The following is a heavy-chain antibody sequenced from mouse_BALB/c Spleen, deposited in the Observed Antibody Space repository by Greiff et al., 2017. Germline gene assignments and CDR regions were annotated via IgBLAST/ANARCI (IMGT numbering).Heavy chain of an antibody. CDR2: ISSGGSYT. CDR3: TRGDYDDRY. Sequence: EVKLVESGGGLVKPGGSLKLSCAASGFTFSSYTMSWVRQTPEKRLEWVATISSGGSYTYYPDSVKGRFTISRDNAKNTLYLQMSSLKSEDTAMYYCTRGDYDDRYWGQGTTLTVSS. D-gene: IGHD2-4*01. V-gene: IGHV5-6-4*01. CDR1: GFTFSSYT. J-gene: IGHJ2*01.